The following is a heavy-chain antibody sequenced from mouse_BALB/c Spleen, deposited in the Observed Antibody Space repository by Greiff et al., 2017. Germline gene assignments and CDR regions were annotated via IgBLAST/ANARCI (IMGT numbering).Heavy chain of an antibody. Sequence: EVKLMESGAELVRPGALVKLSCKASGFNIKDYYMHWVKQRPEQGLEWIGWIDPENGNTIYDPKFQGKASITADTSSNTAYLQLSSLTSEDTAVYYCARWRGYYFDYWGQGTTLTVSS. CDR2: IDPENGNT. J-gene: IGHJ2*01. CDR1: GFNIKDYY. CDR3: ARWRGYYFDY. V-gene: IGHV14-1*02.